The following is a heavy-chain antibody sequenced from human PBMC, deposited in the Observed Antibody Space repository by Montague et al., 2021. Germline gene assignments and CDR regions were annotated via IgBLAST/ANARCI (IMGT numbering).Heavy chain of an antibody. CDR3: AVPSPYYYYGMDV. CDR1: GASISDYY. CDR2: IHHSRST. J-gene: IGHJ6*02. Sequence: SETLSLTCSVSGASISDYYWSWIRQPPGKGLEWIGEIHHSRSTNYNPSLKSRVTISADTSKNQFSLKLSSVTAADTAFYYCAVPSPYYYYGMDVWGQGTPVTVSS. V-gene: IGHV4-59*12.